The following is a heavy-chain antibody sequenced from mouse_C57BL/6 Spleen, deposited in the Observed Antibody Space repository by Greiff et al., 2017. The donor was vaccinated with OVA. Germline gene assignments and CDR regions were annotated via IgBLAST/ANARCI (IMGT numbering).Heavy chain of an antibody. CDR3: ARDLYYYGRSRDY. CDR1: GFTFTDYY. J-gene: IGHJ2*01. V-gene: IGHV7-3*01. CDR2: IRNKANGYTT. D-gene: IGHD1-1*01. Sequence: EVMLVESGGGLVQPGGSLSLSCAASGFTFTDYYMSWVRQPPGKALEWLGFIRNKANGYTTEYSASVKGRFTISRDNSQSILYLQMNALRAEDSATYYCARDLYYYGRSRDYWGQGTTLTVSS.